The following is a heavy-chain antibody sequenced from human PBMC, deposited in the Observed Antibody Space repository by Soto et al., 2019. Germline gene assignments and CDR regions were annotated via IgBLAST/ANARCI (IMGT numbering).Heavy chain of an antibody. J-gene: IGHJ1*01. D-gene: IGHD6-13*01. V-gene: IGHV1-3*01. CDR1: GYTFIDYG. CDR3: ARDGWLTTWYLSH. CDR2: IDPGNVIT. Sequence: QVQLVQSGAEVKKPGASVKVPCKASGYTFIDYGIHWVRQAPGQRLEWMGWIDPGNVITKFSQKFQGRVTITTDTSASTTYMELSSLRAEDTAVYYCARDGWLTTWYLSHWGQGTLVVVSS.